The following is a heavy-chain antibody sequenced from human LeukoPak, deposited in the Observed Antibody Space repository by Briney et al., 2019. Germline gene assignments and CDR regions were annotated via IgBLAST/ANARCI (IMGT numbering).Heavy chain of an antibody. CDR1: GFTFTDYY. CDR3: ARWLQRDVYGDY. V-gene: IGHV1-2*02. J-gene: IGHJ4*02. CDR2: INPNDGDT. Sequence: EASVKVSCKASGFTFTDYYIHWVRQAPGQGPEWMGWINPNDGDTNCAQKFQGRVTMTRDTSISTAYMDLSRLRSDDTAMYYCARWLQRDVYGDYWGQGTLVTVSS. D-gene: IGHD5-24*01.